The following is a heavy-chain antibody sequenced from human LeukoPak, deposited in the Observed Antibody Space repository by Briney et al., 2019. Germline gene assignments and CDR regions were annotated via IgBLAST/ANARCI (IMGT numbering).Heavy chain of an antibody. Sequence: ASVKVSCKASGYTFTSYGINWVRQATGQGLEWMGWMNPNSGNTGYAQKFQGRVTITRNTSISTAYMELSSLRSEDTAVYYCARGGVKRYYDSSGYYSFDYWGQGTLVTVSS. J-gene: IGHJ4*02. V-gene: IGHV1-8*03. CDR1: GYTFTSYG. CDR2: MNPNSGNT. D-gene: IGHD3-22*01. CDR3: ARGGVKRYYDSSGYYSFDY.